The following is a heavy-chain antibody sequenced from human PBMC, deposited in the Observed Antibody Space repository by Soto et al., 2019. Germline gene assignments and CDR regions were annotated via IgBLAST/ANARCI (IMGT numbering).Heavy chain of an antibody. CDR2: IYYSGST. CDR3: ASSSGYYYECDY. V-gene: IGHV4-38-2*01. D-gene: IGHD3-22*01. CDR1: GYSISSGYY. Sequence: SETLSLTCAVSGYSISSGYYWGWIRQPPGKGLEWIGSIYYSGSTYYNPSLKSRVTISVDTSKNQFSLKLSSVTAADTAVYYCASSSGYYYECDYWGQGTLVTVSS. J-gene: IGHJ4*02.